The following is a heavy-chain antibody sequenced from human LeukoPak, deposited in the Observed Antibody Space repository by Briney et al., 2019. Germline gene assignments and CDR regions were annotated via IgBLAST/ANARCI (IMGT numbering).Heavy chain of an antibody. CDR3: ARLARYGSGSYPFDY. CDR1: GGSFSSYA. D-gene: IGHD3-10*01. Sequence: GASVKVSCKASGGSFSSYAISWVRQAPGQGLEWMGGIIPIFGTANYAQKFQGRVTITTDESTSTAYMELSSLRSEDTAVYYCARLARYGSGSYPFDYWGQGTLVTVSS. CDR2: IIPIFGTA. J-gene: IGHJ4*02. V-gene: IGHV1-69*05.